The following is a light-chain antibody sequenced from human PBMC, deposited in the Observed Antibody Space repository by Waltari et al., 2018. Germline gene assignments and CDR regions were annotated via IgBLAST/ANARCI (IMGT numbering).Light chain of an antibody. Sequence: NFILTQPHSVSESPGKTVTISCTRSSGNIASNYVQWYQQRPGRAPTTVIYEDNQRPSGVPDRFSGSIDRSSNSASLTISGLKTEDEADYYCQSYDDNNPWVFGGGTKLTVL. V-gene: IGLV6-57*03. CDR1: SGNIASNY. CDR2: EDN. CDR3: QSYDDNNPWV. J-gene: IGLJ3*02.